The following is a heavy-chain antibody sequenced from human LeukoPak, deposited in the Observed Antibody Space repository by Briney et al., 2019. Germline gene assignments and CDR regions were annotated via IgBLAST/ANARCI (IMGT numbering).Heavy chain of an antibody. CDR1: GFRFHPHG. V-gene: IGHV3-33*01. CDR3: ARDRGKGSCGDL. J-gene: IGHJ5*02. D-gene: IGHD3-10*01. Sequence: GGTLRLSCAVSGFRFHPHGMHWVREAPVKGREGVEVIWYDGSNRYYADSVKGRFTISRDNSKSTLYLEMNSLRMEDTAVYYCARDRGKGSCGDLWGQGTLVTVST. CDR2: IWYDGSNR.